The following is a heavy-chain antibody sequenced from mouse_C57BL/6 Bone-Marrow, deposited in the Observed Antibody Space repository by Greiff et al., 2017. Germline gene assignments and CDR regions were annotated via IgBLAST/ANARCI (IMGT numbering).Heavy chain of an antibody. V-gene: IGHV1-55*01. D-gene: IGHD1-1*01. J-gene: IGHJ3*01. CDR3: ARGGTVGGGFAY. Sequence: QVQLQQPGAELVKPGASVKMSCKASGYTFTSYWITWVKQRPGQGLEWIGDIYPGSGSTNYNEKFKSKATLTVDTSSSTAYMQLSSLTSEDSAVYYCARGGTVGGGFAYWGQGTLVTVSA. CDR1: GYTFTSYW. CDR2: IYPGSGST.